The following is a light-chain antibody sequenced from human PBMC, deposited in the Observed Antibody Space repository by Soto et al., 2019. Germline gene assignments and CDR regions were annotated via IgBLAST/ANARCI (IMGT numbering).Light chain of an antibody. CDR1: QSVLYSPNNKNY. CDR2: WAS. V-gene: IGKV4-1*01. CDR3: QQFNVVPCT. Sequence: DIVLTQSPDSLAVSLGERATINCKSSQSVLYSPNNKNYLAWYQQKPGQPPKLLIYWASTRESGVPDRFRGSGSGTDFSLTISSLQAEDVAVYYCQQFNVVPCTFGQGTKLEIK. J-gene: IGKJ2*02.